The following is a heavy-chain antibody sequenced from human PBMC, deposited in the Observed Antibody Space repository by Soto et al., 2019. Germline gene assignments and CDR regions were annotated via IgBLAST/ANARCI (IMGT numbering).Heavy chain of an antibody. D-gene: IGHD3-10*01. CDR3: ASLGNTYYYGSGSFRSWFDP. CDR2: ISYDGSNK. CDR1: GFTFSSYA. V-gene: IGHV3-30-3*01. J-gene: IGHJ5*02. Sequence: QVQLVESGGGVVQPGRSLRLSCAASGFTFSSYAMHWVRQAPGKGLEWVAVISYDGSNKYYADSVKGRFTISRDNSKNTRYLQMNSLRAEDTAVYYCASLGNTYYYGSGSFRSWFDPWGQGTLVTVSS.